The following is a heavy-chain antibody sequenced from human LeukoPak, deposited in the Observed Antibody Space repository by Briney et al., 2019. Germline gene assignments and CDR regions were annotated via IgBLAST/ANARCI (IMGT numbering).Heavy chain of an antibody. CDR2: INHSGST. Sequence: PSETLSLTCAVYGGSFSGYYWSWIRQPPGKGLEWIGEINHSGSTNYNPSLKSRVTISVDTSKNQFSLKLSSVTAADTAVYYCARGIAARLYLADYWGQGALVTVSS. CDR1: GGSFSGYY. V-gene: IGHV4-34*01. J-gene: IGHJ4*02. D-gene: IGHD6-6*01. CDR3: ARGIAARLYLADY.